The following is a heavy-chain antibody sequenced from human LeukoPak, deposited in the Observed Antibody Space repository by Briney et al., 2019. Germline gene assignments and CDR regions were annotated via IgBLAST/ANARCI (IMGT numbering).Heavy chain of an antibody. V-gene: IGHV1-69*04. Sequence: SVKVSFKASGGTFSSYAISWVRQAPGQGLEWMGRIIPIFGIANYAQKFQGRVTITADKSTSTAYMELSSLRSEDTAVYYCASGGGYCSGGSCPIDYWGQGTLVTVSS. CDR3: ASGGGYCSGGSCPIDY. J-gene: IGHJ4*02. CDR2: IIPIFGIA. D-gene: IGHD2-15*01. CDR1: GGTFSSYA.